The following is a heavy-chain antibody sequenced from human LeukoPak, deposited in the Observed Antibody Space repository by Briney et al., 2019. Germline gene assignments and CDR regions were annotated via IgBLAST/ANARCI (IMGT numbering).Heavy chain of an antibody. Sequence: SQTLSLTCTVSGGSISSGGYYWSWIRQHPGKGLEWIGYIYYSGSTYYNPSLKSRVTISVGTSKNQFSLKLSSVTAADTAVYYCARDRPEPDGYYYMDVWGKGTTVTVSS. V-gene: IGHV4-31*03. CDR3: ARDRPEPDGYYYMDV. J-gene: IGHJ6*03. D-gene: IGHD1-14*01. CDR2: IYYSGST. CDR1: GGSISSGGYY.